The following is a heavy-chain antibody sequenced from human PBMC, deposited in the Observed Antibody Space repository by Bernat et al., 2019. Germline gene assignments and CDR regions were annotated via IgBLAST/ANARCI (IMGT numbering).Heavy chain of an antibody. V-gene: IGHV3-30-3*01. J-gene: IGHJ4*02. CDR2: ISYDGSNK. Sequence: VQLVESGGGVVQPGRSLRLSCAASGFTFSSYAMHWVRQAPGKGLEWVAVISYDGSNKYYADSVKGRFTISRDNSKNTLYLQMNSLRAEDTAVYYCASLRGSGSYWGQGTLVTVSS. CDR3: ASLRGSGSY. D-gene: IGHD3-10*01. CDR1: GFTFSSYA.